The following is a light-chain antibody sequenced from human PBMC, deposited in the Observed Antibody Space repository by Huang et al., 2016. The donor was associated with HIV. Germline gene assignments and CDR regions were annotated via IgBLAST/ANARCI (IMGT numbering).Light chain of an antibody. Sequence: EIVLTQSPATLSLSPGERATLSCRASQRITNYLAWYQQKPGQAPRLLIYYASKRATGIPARFSGSGSGTDFTLSISSLEPEDFAVYYCQQRANWPLLTFGGGTRVEI. CDR3: QQRANWPLLT. CDR2: YAS. V-gene: IGKV3-11*01. J-gene: IGKJ4*01. CDR1: QRITNY.